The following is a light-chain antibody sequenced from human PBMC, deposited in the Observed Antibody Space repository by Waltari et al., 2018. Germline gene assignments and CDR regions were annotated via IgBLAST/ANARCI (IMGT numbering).Light chain of an antibody. Sequence: QSALPQPASVSGSPGQSITISCTVTSSDVGAYDYFPLYQQHPGKAPKLIIYDVSDRPSGVSDRFSGSKSVNTASLTISGLQAEDEGYYYCSSYSSSSTLAVVFGGGTKLTVL. CDR2: DVS. V-gene: IGLV2-14*03. J-gene: IGLJ3*02. CDR1: SSDVGAYDY. CDR3: SSYSSSSTLAVV.